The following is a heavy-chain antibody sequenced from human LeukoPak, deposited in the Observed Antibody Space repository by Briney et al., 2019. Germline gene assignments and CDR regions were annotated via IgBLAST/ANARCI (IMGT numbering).Heavy chain of an antibody. V-gene: IGHV5-10-1*01. CDR1: GYIFANYW. D-gene: IGHD2-15*01. CDR3: ARPDCSGGNCYLLTY. Sequence: GASLLISGQCSGYIFANYWIRWVRQLPGKGVEWMGRIDPSDTYNYYSPSCKGHVTISADKCISPCYLKWNSMQATATAVYYCARPDCSGGNCYLLTYWGQGSLVTVSS. J-gene: IGHJ4*02. CDR2: IDPSDTYN.